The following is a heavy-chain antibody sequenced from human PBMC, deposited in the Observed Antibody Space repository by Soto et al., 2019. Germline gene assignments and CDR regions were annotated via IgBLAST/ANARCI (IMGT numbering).Heavy chain of an antibody. D-gene: IGHD1-26*01. CDR3: AANIVGATLVYFDY. Sequence: SVKVSCKASGGTFSSYAISWVRQAPGQGLEWMGGIIPIFGTANYAQKFQGRVTITADESTSTAYMELSSLRSEDTAVYYCAANIVGATLVYFDYWGQGTLVTVSS. CDR2: IIPIFGTA. J-gene: IGHJ4*02. V-gene: IGHV1-69*13. CDR1: GGTFSSYA.